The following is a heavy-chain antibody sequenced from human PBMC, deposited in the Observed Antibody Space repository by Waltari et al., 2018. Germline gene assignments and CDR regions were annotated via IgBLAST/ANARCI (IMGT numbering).Heavy chain of an antibody. D-gene: IGHD1-26*01. CDR1: GGTFSGST. Sequence: QVQLVQSGAEVKKPGSSVKVSCKASGGTFSGSTVTGVRQAPGQGLDWMGRIVPILGLTYYAQSFQGRVTISADESTSTVYMELRSLTFEDSAVYYCATSQSGTYYDAIVVWGQGTKVT. CDR2: IVPILGLT. V-gene: IGHV1-69*02. CDR3: ATSQSGTYYDAIVV. J-gene: IGHJ3*01.